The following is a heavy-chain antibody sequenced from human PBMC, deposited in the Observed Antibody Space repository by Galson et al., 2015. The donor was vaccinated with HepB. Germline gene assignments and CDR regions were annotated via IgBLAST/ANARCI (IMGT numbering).Heavy chain of an antibody. CDR3: ARRRCSGGSCGGNWFDP. V-gene: IGHV1-8*01. CDR1: GYTFTSYD. CDR2: MNPNSGNT. Sequence: SVKVSCKASGYTFTSYDINWVRQATGQGLEWMGWMNPNSGNTGYAQKFQGRVTMTRNTSISTAYMELSSLRSEDTAVYYCARRRCSGGSCGGNWFDPWGQGTLVTVSS. J-gene: IGHJ5*02. D-gene: IGHD2-15*01.